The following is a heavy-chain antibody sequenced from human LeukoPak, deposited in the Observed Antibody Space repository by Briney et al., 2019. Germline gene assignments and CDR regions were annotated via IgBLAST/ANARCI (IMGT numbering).Heavy chain of an antibody. V-gene: IGHV4-59*01. CDR2: ISHNGNT. CDR3: ARGGPEDRTWRYYIDF. CDR1: GDSINKYF. J-gene: IGHJ4*02. Sequence: SETLSLTCTVSGDSINKYFWSWLRQSPGKGPEWLGYISHNGNTNYYPSLKSRVTISLDKSNNQFSLRLSSVTAADTAVYYCARGGPEDRTWRYYIDFWGQGALVTVS.